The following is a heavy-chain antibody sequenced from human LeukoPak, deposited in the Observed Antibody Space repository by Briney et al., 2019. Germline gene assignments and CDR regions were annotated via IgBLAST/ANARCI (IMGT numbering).Heavy chain of an antibody. D-gene: IGHD3-9*01. CDR3: ARGGRYFDYYYYGMDV. J-gene: IGHJ6*02. CDR2: INHSGST. CDR1: GGSFSGYY. V-gene: IGHV4-34*01. Sequence: SETLSLTCAVYGGSFSGYYWSWIRQPPGKGLEWIGEINHSGSTNYNPSLKSRVTISVDTSKNQFSLKLSFVTAADTAVYYCARGGRYFDYYYYGMDVWGQGTTVTVSS.